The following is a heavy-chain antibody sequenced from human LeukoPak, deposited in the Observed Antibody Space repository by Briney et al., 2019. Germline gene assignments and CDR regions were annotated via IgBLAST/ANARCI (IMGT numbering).Heavy chain of an antibody. D-gene: IGHD1-26*01. V-gene: IGHV3-23*01. CDR3: AIRAVITPYSDY. CDR1: GFTFGSYA. Sequence: GGSLRLSCAVSGFTFGSYAMSWVRQAPGKGLEWVSGISGSGGSTYYADSVKGRFTISRDNSKNTLYLQMNSLRAEDTAVYYCAIRAVITPYSDYWGQGTLVTVSS. CDR2: ISGSGGST. J-gene: IGHJ4*02.